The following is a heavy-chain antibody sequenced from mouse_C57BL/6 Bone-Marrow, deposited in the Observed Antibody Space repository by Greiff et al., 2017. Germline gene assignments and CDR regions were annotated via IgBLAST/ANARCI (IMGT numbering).Heavy chain of an antibody. Sequence: VQLQQSGPELVKPGASVKISCKASGYSFTDYNMNWVKQSNGKGLEWIGEINPNNGTTSYNQKFKGKATLTVDQSSSTAYMQLNSLTSEDSAVYYCARGYDYDYAMDNWGRGTSVTVSA. D-gene: IGHD2-4*01. CDR1: GYSFTDYN. J-gene: IGHJ4*01. CDR2: INPNNGTT. CDR3: ARGYDYDYAMDN. V-gene: IGHV1-39*01.